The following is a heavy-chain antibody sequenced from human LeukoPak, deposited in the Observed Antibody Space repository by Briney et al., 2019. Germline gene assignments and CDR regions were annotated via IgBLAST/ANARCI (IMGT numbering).Heavy chain of an antibody. CDR1: GYTFTGYY. V-gene: IGHV1-2*02. CDR2: INPNSGGT. J-gene: IGHJ4*02. Sequence: ASVKVSCKASGYTFTGYYMHWVRQAPGQGLEGMGWINPNSGGTNYAQKFQGRVTMTRDTSISTAYMELSRLRSDDTAVYYCARISGSGSYYRYWGQGTLVTVSS. D-gene: IGHD3-10*01. CDR3: ARISGSGSYYRY.